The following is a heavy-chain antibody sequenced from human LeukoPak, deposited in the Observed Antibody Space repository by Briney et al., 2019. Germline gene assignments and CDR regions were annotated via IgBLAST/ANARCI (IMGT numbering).Heavy chain of an antibody. V-gene: IGHV4-61*02. D-gene: IGHD3-3*01. CDR3: ARGLYYDFWNGSPQYYFDY. J-gene: IGHJ4*02. CDR2: IYTSGTT. Sequence: SETLSLTCTVSRGSISSGSYYWSWIRQSAGKGLEWIGRIYTSGTTNYNPSLKSRVTISLDTSKNQFSLKLGSVTAADTAVYYCARGLYYDFWNGSPQYYFDYWGQGTLVTVSS. CDR1: RGSISSGSYY.